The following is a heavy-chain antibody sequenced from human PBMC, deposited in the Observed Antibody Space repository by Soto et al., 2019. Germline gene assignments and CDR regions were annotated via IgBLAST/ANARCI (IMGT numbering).Heavy chain of an antibody. CDR1: GYSFTSYW. Sequence: GESVKISCKGSGYSFTSYWINWVRQMPGKGLEWMGRIDPSDSYTNYSPSFQGHVTISADKSISTTYLQWSSLKASDTAMYYCARRARGGMDVWGQGTTVTVSS. CDR2: IDPSDSYT. V-gene: IGHV5-10-1*01. CDR3: ARRARGGMDV. D-gene: IGHD3-10*01. J-gene: IGHJ6*02.